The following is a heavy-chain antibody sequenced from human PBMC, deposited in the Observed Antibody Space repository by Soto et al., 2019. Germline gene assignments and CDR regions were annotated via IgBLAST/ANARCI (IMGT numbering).Heavy chain of an antibody. CDR3: AREEYYYGSGSPRHAFDI. CDR1: GFTFSSYA. CDR2: ISYDGSNK. V-gene: IGHV3-30-3*01. Sequence: QVQLVESGGGVVQPGRSLRLSCAASGFTFSSYAMHWVRQAPGKGLEWVAVISYDGSNKYYADSVKGRFTISRDNSKNTLYLQMNSLRAKDTAVYYCAREEYYYGSGSPRHAFDIWGQGTMVTVSS. J-gene: IGHJ3*02. D-gene: IGHD3-10*01.